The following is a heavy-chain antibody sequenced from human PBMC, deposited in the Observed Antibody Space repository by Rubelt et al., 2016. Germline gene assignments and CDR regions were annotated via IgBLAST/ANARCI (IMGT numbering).Heavy chain of an antibody. CDR1: GFTYTYST. J-gene: IGHJ4*02. Sequence: ASGFTYTYSTMTWVRQAPGKGLEWVSAISGNGGSTHYADSVRGRFTISRDNSRNTLYLQMNSLRAEDTAVYYCAKGHSNLDYWGQGTLVTVSS. CDR2: ISGNGGST. V-gene: IGHV3-23*01. D-gene: IGHD6-13*01. CDR3: AKGHSNLDY.